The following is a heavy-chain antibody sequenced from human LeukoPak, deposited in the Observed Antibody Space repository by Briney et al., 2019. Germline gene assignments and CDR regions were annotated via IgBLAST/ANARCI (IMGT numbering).Heavy chain of an antibody. CDR2: IRYDGSNK. CDR3: AKDQRITIFGVVTRSVVSPKALDY. Sequence: PGGSLRLSCAASGFTFSSYGMHWVRQAPGKGLEWVAFIRYDGSNKYYADSVKGRFTIPRDNSKNTLYLQMNSLRAEDTAVYYCAKDQRITIFGVVTRSVVSPKALDYWGQGTLVTVSS. V-gene: IGHV3-30*02. J-gene: IGHJ4*02. CDR1: GFTFSSYG. D-gene: IGHD3-3*01.